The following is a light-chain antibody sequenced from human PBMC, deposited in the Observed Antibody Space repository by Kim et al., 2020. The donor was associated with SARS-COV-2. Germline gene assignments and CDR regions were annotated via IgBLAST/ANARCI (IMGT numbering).Light chain of an antibody. V-gene: IGLV3-10*01. CDR2: EDI. Sequence: SYELTQPPSVSVSPGQTARITCSGDALPKKYAYWYQQQSGQAPVLVIYEDIKRPSGIPERFSGSSSGTMATLTISRAQVEDEADYYCYSTDSSGYHRVFGGGTQLTVL. J-gene: IGLJ3*02. CDR1: ALPKKY. CDR3: YSTDSSGYHRV.